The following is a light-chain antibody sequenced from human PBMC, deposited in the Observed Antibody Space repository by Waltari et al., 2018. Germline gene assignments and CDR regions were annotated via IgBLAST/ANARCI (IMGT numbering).Light chain of an antibody. CDR3: CSYTRGSVI. V-gene: IGLV2-23*02. CDR2: EVN. J-gene: IGLJ2*01. CDR1: SSDVGSYNL. Sequence: QSALTQPASVSGSPGQSIAISCTGTSSDVGSYNLVSWYQQFPGKAPKLTLYEVNNRPSVISNRFSGSKFGNTASLTISGLQAEDEGDYYCCSYTRGSVICGGGTKLTVL.